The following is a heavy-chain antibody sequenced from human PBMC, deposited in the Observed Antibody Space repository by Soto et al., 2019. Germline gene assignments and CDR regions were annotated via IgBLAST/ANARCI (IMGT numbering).Heavy chain of an antibody. CDR1: GFAFSSYA. D-gene: IGHD3-3*01. CDR3: AKDSFGVVTSNWFDP. V-gene: IGHV3-23*01. CDR2: ISGSGGST. J-gene: IGHJ5*02. Sequence: GGSLRLSCAASGFAFSSYAVSWVRQAPGKGLEWVSAISGSGGSTYYADSVKGRFTISRDNSKNTLHLQMNSLRAEDTAVYYCAKDSFGVVTSNWFDPWGQGTLVTVSS.